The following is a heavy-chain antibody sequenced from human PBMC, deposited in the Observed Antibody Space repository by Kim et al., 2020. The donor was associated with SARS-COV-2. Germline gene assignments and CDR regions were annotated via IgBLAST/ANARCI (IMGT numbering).Heavy chain of an antibody. CDR1: GYTFTGYY. CDR3: ARVEGYYGSGNWFDP. CDR2: INPNSGGT. D-gene: IGHD3-10*01. Sequence: ASVKVSCKASGYTFTGYYMHWVRQAPGQGLEWMGRINPNSGGTNYAQKFQGRVTMTRDTSISTAYMELSRLRSDDTAVYYCARVEGYYGSGNWFDPWGQGTLVTVSS. J-gene: IGHJ5*02. V-gene: IGHV1-2*06.